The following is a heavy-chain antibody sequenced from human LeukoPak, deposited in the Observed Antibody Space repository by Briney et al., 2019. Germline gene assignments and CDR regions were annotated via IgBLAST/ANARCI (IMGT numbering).Heavy chain of an antibody. D-gene: IGHD4-17*01. V-gene: IGHV5-51*01. J-gene: IGHJ4*02. Sequence: GESLKISCKGSGYSLTSYWIGWVRQMPGKGLEWMGIIYPGDSDTRYSPSFQGQVTMSADKSITTAYLQWSSLKASDTAMYYCARASTVTTRPDYWGQGTLVTVSS. CDR1: GYSLTSYW. CDR3: ARASTVTTRPDY. CDR2: IYPGDSDT.